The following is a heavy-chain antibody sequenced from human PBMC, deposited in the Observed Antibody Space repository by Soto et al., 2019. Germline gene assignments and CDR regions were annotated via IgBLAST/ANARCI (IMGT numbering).Heavy chain of an antibody. CDR3: AREMGTPPARGLDY. CDR1: GFTFSSHN. Sequence: EVQLVESGGDLVQPGGSLRLSCAASGFTFSSHNMNWVRQAPGKGLEWISYIGNSGTAMYYADSVKGRFTVSRENAKNSLYLYLNSLRAEDTAVYYCAREMGTPPARGLDYWGQGTLVTVSS. J-gene: IGHJ4*02. D-gene: IGHD1-1*01. CDR2: IGNSGTAM. V-gene: IGHV3-48*01.